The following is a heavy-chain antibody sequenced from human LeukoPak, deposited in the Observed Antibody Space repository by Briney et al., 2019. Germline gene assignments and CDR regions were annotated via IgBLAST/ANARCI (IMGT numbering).Heavy chain of an antibody. CDR2: IYSGGST. J-gene: IGHJ6*02. Sequence: GGSLRLSCAASGFTFSSYAMSWVRQAPGKGLEWVSVIYSGGSTYYADSVKGRFTISRHNSKNTLYLQMNSLRAEDTAVYYCARGPGKQASLVWGQGTTVTVSS. V-gene: IGHV3-53*04. CDR3: ARGPGKQASLV. CDR1: GFTFSSYA.